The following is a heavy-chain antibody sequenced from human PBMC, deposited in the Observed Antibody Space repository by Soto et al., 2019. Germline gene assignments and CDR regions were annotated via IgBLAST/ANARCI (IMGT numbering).Heavy chain of an antibody. V-gene: IGHV4-59*08. Sequence: QVQLQQSGPRLVKPSETLSLTCTVSSGPDRSHNWGWIRQPPGRGLEWIGYLYYTGDTAYNPSLRSRVTISADTSTNDISLTLSSVTAADTAVYYCVRQGIDYLHGLVDVWGQGTTVSVSS. CDR2: LYYTGDT. D-gene: IGHD4-17*01. J-gene: IGHJ6*02. CDR1: SGPDRSHN. CDR3: VRQGIDYLHGLVDV.